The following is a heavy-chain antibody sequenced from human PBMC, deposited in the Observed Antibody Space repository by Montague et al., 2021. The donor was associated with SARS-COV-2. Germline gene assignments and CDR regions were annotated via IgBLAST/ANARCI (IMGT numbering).Heavy chain of an antibody. CDR2: INHRGST. CDR1: GGSFSDYS. V-gene: IGHV4-34*01. J-gene: IGHJ4*02. Sequence: SETLSLTCAVYGGSFSDYSWTWIRQPPGKGLEGIGEINHRGSTNYNPSLKSRVTISVDTFKNQFSLKMTSVTDADTAVYYCARGRQHINMVVVVVTGGEYYFDFWGQGTLVAVSS. D-gene: IGHD3-22*01. CDR3: ARGRQHINMVVVVVTGGEYYFDF.